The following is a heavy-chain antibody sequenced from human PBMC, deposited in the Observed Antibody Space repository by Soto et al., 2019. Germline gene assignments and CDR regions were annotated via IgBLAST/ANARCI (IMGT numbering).Heavy chain of an antibody. CDR1: GFTFSSYG. D-gene: IGHD1-1*01. V-gene: IGHV3-33*01. CDR3: ASPTKEGGPYPGDY. CDR2: IWYDGSNK. Sequence: PGGSLRLSCAASGFTFSSYGMHWVRQAPGKGLEWVAVIWYDGSNKYYADSVKGRFTISRDNSKNTLHLQMDSLRAEDTAVYYCASPTKEGGPYPGDYGGQGTLVPVSS. J-gene: IGHJ4*02.